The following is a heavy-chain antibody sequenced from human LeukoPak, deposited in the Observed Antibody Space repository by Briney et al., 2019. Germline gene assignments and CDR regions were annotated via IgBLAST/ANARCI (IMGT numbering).Heavy chain of an antibody. CDR1: GDSISTSSYY. Sequence: SETLSLTCTVSGDSISTSSYYWGWIRQPPGKGLEWIGSMDHRVATYYNPSLKSRITTSVDTSKNQFSLKVSSVTAADTAVYYCARDALSDYGDYVGYFDYWGQGTLVTVSS. V-gene: IGHV4-39*07. CDR3: ARDALSDYGDYVGYFDY. D-gene: IGHD4-17*01. J-gene: IGHJ4*02. CDR2: MDHRVAT.